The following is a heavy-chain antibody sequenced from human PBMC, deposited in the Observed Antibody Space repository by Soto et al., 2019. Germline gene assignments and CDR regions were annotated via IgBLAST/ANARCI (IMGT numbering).Heavy chain of an antibody. J-gene: IGHJ6*03. CDR2: INPNSGGT. D-gene: IGHD4-17*01. Sequence: ASVNVSCKASGYTFTGYYMHWVRQAPGQGLEWMGWINPNSGGTNYAQKFQGWVTMTRDTSMSTAYMELSRLRSDDTAVYYCARGPTTSYYYYMDVWGKGTTVTVSS. V-gene: IGHV1-2*04. CDR3: ARGPTTSYYYYMDV. CDR1: GYTFTGYY.